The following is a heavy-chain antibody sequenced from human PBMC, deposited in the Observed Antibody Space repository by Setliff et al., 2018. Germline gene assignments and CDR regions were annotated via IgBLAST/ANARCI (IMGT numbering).Heavy chain of an antibody. CDR2: IDWNGGRT. CDR3: ARDRDGHFQL. V-gene: IGHV3-20*04. Sequence: PGGSLRLSCAASGFTFNDSGLTWLRRVPGKGLEWVSGIDWNGGRTYYADSVKGRFTISRDNAKNTLFLQMKSLRAEDTAVYYCARDRDGHFQLWGRGTLVTVSS. CDR1: GFTFNDSG. J-gene: IGHJ1*01.